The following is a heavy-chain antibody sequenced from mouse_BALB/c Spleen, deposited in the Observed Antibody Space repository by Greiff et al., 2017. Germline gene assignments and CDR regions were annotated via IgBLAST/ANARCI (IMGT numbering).Heavy chain of an antibody. CDR1: GFTFSDYY. CDR3: ARDPYRAWFAY. V-gene: IGHV5-4*02. D-gene: IGHD2-14*01. Sequence: EVMLVESGGGLVKPGGSLKLSCAASGFTFSDYYMYWVRQTPEKRLEWVATISDGGSYTYYPDSVKGRFTISRDNAKNNLYLQMSSLKSEDTAMYYCARDPYRAWFAYWGQGTLVTVSA. J-gene: IGHJ3*01. CDR2: ISDGGSYT.